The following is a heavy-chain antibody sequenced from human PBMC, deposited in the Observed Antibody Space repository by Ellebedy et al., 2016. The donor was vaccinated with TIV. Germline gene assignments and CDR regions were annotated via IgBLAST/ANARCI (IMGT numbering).Heavy chain of an antibody. D-gene: IGHD5-18*01. CDR3: ARLWTLYGMDV. CDR1: GESFSTHY. Sequence: MPSETLSLTCAVYGESFSTHYWSWIRQTPGKGLEWIGQINHSGSTNYMPSLKRRVTISVDTSKNQFSLNLTSVTAADTAVYYCARLWTLYGMDVWGQGTTVTVSS. V-gene: IGHV4-34*01. CDR2: INHSGST. J-gene: IGHJ6*02.